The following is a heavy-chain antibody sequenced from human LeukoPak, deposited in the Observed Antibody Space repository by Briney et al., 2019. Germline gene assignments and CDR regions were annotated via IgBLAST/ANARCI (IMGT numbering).Heavy chain of an antibody. D-gene: IGHD3-10*01. CDR3: TTDPRFGLDY. CDR1: GFTFSNAW. V-gene: IGHV3-15*01. J-gene: IGHJ4*02. Sequence: GGSLRLSCAASGFTFSNAWMSWVRQAPGKGLEWVGGIKSKTDGGTTDYAAPVKGRFTISRDDSKNTLYLQMNSLKTEDTAVYYCTTDPRFGLDYWGQGTLVTVSS. CDR2: IKSKTDGGTT.